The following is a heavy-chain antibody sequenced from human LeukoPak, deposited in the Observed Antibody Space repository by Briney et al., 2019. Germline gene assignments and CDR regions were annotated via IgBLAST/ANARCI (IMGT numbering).Heavy chain of an antibody. D-gene: IGHD3-3*01. V-gene: IGHV4-61*02. J-gene: IGHJ4*02. CDR3: AREVGITIFGVVITPLYSDY. Sequence: SETLSLTCTVSGGSISSGSYYWSWIRQPAGKGLEWIGRIYTSGSTNYNPSLKSRVTISVDTSKNQFSLKLSSVTAADTAVYYCAREVGITIFGVVITPLYSDYWGQGTLVTVSS. CDR1: GGSISSGSYY. CDR2: IYTSGST.